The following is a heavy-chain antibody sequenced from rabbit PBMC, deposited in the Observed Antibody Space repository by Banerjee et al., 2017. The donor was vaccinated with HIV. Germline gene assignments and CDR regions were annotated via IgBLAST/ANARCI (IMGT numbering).Heavy chain of an antibody. CDR2: IYAGSSCST. Sequence: QSLEESGGDLVKPGASLTLTCTASGFSFSSGYDMCWVRQAPGKGLEWIACIYAGSSCSTYYASWAKGRFTISKTSSTTVTLQMTSLTAADTATYFCARNLDLWGPGTLVTVS. J-gene: IGHJ4*01. CDR3: ARNLDL. V-gene: IGHV1S40*01. CDR1: GFSFSSGYD.